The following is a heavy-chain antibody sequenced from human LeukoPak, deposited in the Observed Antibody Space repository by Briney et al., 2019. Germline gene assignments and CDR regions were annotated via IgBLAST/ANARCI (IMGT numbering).Heavy chain of an antibody. D-gene: IGHD6-13*01. CDR2: INAGNGNT. CDR1: GYTFTSYA. J-gene: IGHJ5*02. Sequence: GASVKVSCKASGYTFTSYAMQWVRQAPGQRLEWMGWINAGNGNTKYSQKFQGRVTITRDTSASTAYMELSSLRSEDTAVYYCAREVAIAAAGTGWFDPWGQGTLVTVSS. CDR3: AREVAIAAAGTGWFDP. V-gene: IGHV1-3*01.